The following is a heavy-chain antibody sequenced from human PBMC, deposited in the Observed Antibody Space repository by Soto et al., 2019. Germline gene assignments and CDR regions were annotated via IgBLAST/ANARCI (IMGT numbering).Heavy chain of an antibody. Sequence: QVQLVQSGGEVKKPGSSVKVSCKTSADSFSSHSLSWLRQAPGQRLEWMGGITPVLGTVDYAQKFEDRLAITADKSTSTGYMELSSLRSEDTAIYFCARSLEGTTVTNWFDPWGQGAQVTVSS. CDR3: ARSLEGTTVTNWFDP. V-gene: IGHV1-69*06. CDR1: ADSFSSHS. J-gene: IGHJ5*02. D-gene: IGHD4-17*01. CDR2: ITPVLGTV.